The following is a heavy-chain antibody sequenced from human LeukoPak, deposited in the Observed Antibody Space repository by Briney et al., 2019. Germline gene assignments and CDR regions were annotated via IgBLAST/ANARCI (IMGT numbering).Heavy chain of an antibody. Sequence: SETLSLTCTVSGGSISSYYWSWIRQPAGKGLEWIGRIYTSGSTDYNPSLKSRVTISVDKSKNQFSLKLSSLTAADTAVYYCAYMKGSSWYYFDYWGQGTLVTVSS. CDR1: GGSISSYY. CDR3: AYMKGSSWYYFDY. V-gene: IGHV4-4*07. D-gene: IGHD6-13*01. J-gene: IGHJ4*02. CDR2: IYTSGST.